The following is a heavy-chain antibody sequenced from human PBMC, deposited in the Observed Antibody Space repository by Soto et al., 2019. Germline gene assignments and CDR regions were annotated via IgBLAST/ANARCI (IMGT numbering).Heavy chain of an antibody. J-gene: IGHJ4*02. CDR2: IIPIFGTA. Sequence: QVQLVQSGAEVKKPGSSVKVSCKASGGTFSSYAISWVRQAPGQGLEWMRGIIPIFGTANYAQKFQGRVTRTADESTSTAYMELSSLRSEDTAVYYCARGGTEMLTRYYFDYWGQGTLVTVSS. D-gene: IGHD3-9*01. V-gene: IGHV1-69*12. CDR3: ARGGTEMLTRYYFDY. CDR1: GGTFSSYA.